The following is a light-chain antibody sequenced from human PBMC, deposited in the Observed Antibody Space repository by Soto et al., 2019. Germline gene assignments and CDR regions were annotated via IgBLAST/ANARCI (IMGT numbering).Light chain of an antibody. CDR3: QQYGISPPIT. Sequence: EIVMTQSPATLSVSPGDTATLSCRASESVDDYLAWYQQKPGQAPRLFXYGSSNRATGIPDRFSGSGSGTDFTLTISRLETEDFAAYYCQQYGISPPITFGQGTRLEIK. J-gene: IGKJ5*01. CDR2: GSS. V-gene: IGKV3-20*01. CDR1: ESVDDY.